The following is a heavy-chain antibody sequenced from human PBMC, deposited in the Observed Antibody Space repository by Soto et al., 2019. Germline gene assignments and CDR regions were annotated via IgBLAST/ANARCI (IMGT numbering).Heavy chain of an antibody. Sequence: PSETLSLTCTVSGGSISSGDYYWSWIRHHPGGGLEWIGYIHYSGSTYYDPSLKSRLTMSVDTSKNQFSLNLSSVTAADTAVYYCARTPGGAPADYYFDYWGLGTLVTVSS. CDR2: IHYSGST. V-gene: IGHV4-31*03. CDR1: GGSISSGDYY. D-gene: IGHD4-17*01. J-gene: IGHJ4*02. CDR3: ARTPGGAPADYYFDY.